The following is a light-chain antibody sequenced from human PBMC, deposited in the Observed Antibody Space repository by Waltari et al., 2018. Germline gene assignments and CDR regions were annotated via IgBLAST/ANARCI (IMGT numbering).Light chain of an antibody. CDR3: MQSTKDPYS. CDR2: KVT. V-gene: IGKV2D-29*02. Sequence: DIVMTQTPLSLPVTPGEPASISCRSSQSLLHSNGNTYLHWYLQKPGQSPRLLIYKVTNRESGVPDRFSGSGSGTDFTLKVSRLEPEDVGVYYCMQSTKDPYSFGQGTKVEIK. J-gene: IGKJ2*03. CDR1: QSLLHSNGNTY.